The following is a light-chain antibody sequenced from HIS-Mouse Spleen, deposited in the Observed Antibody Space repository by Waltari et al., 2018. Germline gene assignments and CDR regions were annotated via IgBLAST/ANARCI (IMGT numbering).Light chain of an antibody. CDR1: SRYVGIYNL. CDR2: EGS. CDR3: CSYAGSSTLV. Sequence: QSALTQPASVAGSPGQTITIPCTGPSRYVGIYNLVPWYQQHPGKATILMIYEGSKRPSGVSNRFSGSKSGNTASLTISGLQAEDEADYYCCSYAGSSTLVFGGGTKLTVL. J-gene: IGLJ3*02. V-gene: IGLV2-23*01.